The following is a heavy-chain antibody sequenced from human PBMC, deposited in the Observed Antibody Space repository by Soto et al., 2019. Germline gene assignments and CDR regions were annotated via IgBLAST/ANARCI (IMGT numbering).Heavy chain of an antibody. D-gene: IGHD2-15*01. CDR3: AREGYCSGGSCGWFDP. J-gene: IGHJ5*02. CDR1: GGTFISYT. CDR2: IIPILGIA. V-gene: IGHV1-69*04. Sequence: ASVKVSCQASGGTFISYTISWVRQAPGQGLEWMGRIIPILGIANYAQKLQGRVTITADKSTSTAYMELSSLRSEDTAVYYCAREGYCSGGSCGWFDPWGQGTLVTVSS.